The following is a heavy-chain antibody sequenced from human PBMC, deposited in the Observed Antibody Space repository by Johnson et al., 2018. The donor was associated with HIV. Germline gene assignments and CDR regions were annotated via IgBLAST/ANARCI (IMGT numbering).Heavy chain of an antibody. CDR1: GFTVSSNY. D-gene: IGHD6-13*01. CDR2: ISWNNGTI. V-gene: IGHV3-23*04. Sequence: VQLVESWGGLVQPGGSLRLSCAASGFTVSSNYMSWVRQAPGKGLEWVSGISWNNGTIGYADSVKGRFTISRDNAKNTLYLQMNRLRAEDTAVYYCALSGGAAAYDAFDIWGQGTMVTVSS. J-gene: IGHJ3*02. CDR3: ALSGGAAAYDAFDI.